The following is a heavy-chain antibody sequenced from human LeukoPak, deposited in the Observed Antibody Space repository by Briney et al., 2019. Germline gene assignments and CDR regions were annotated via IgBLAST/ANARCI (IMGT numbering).Heavy chain of an antibody. J-gene: IGHJ4*02. CDR2: IRTKTDSYAT. V-gene: IGHV3-73*01. CDR3: STAMFTRFDY. D-gene: IGHD3-10*02. Sequence: GGSLRLSCATSGFTFSDSDVHWVRQASGKGLEWVGRIRTKTDSYATAYTASRIPRFTISRDDSRNTAYLQMNSLKAEDTAMYFCSTAMFTRFDYWGQGTLVTVSS. CDR1: GFTFSDSD.